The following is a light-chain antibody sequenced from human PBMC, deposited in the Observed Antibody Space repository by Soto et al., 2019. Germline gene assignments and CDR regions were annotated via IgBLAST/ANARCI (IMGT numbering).Light chain of an antibody. CDR1: SSDVGGYNY. V-gene: IGLV2-14*03. CDR3: SSYTTSGTLV. CDR2: DVS. Sequence: QSALTQPASVSGSPGQSITISCTGTSSDVGGYNYVSWYQQHPGKAPKVMIYDVSNRPSGVSNRFSGSKSGNTASLTISGLQAEDEADYYCSSYTTSGTLVFGGGTKLTVL. J-gene: IGLJ2*01.